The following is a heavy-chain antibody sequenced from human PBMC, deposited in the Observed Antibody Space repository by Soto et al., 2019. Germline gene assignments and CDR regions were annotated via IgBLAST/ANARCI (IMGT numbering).Heavy chain of an antibody. CDR3: VRDLNGSGDY. CDR2: IFHSLGA. V-gene: IGHV4-59*01. Sequence: ETLSLTCTLSGGSTTSDYWSWIRQPPGKGLEWIGYIFHSLGAKYNPSLGSRGTISLDTSKNQLSLSLMSVTAADTAIYFCVRDLNGSGDYWGQETLVTVCS. CDR1: GGSTTSDY. D-gene: IGHD3-10*01. J-gene: IGHJ4*02.